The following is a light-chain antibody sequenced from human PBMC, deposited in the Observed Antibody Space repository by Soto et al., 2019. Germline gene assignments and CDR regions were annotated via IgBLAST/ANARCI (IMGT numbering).Light chain of an antibody. J-gene: IGKJ2*02. CDR1: QSVSSS. V-gene: IGKV3-15*01. CDR3: HQYNNWPPGT. CDR2: GAS. Sequence: EIVMTQSPVTLSLSPGERATLSCRASQSVSSSLAWYQHKPGQAPRLLIYGASTRATGIPARFSGSGSGTEFTLTISSLQSEDFAVYCCHQYNNWPPGTFGQGTNLEIK.